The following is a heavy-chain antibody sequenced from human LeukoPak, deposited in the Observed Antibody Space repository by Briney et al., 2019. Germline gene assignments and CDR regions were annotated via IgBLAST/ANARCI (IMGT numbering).Heavy chain of an antibody. CDR3: ARVAAEVVGVPGAIGFGWLRRDYYYMDV. J-gene: IGHJ6*03. Sequence: ASVKVSCKSSGYMFTSHGIHWLRQAPGQGLEWMGWISAQNGNTNYMQQFLGRVTMTRDTSASTAYMELRSLKSDDTAVYYCARVAAEVVGVPGAIGFGWLRRDYYYMDVWGKGTTVTVSS. CDR2: ISAQNGNT. V-gene: IGHV1-18*01. D-gene: IGHD2-2*02. CDR1: GYMFTSHG.